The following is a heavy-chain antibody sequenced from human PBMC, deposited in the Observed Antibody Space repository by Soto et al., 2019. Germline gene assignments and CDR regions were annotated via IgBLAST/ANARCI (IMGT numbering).Heavy chain of an antibody. V-gene: IGHV1-18*04. J-gene: IGHJ5*02. CDR2: ISIQDSDK. CDR3: VRDLLHYDVLTGSFSDCFDP. D-gene: IGHD3-9*01. Sequence: GGSMKVFCKASGYAFSEYGISWGGQAPGQPPWCMGWISIQDSDKNYGDNFRGRLTMTADTSTSTAYMELRNLRFDDTAIYYCVRDLLHYDVLTGSFSDCFDPSGQGSLVTVSS. CDR1: GYAFSEYG.